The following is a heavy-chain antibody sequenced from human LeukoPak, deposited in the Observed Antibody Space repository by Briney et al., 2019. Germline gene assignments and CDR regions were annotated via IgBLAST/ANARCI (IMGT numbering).Heavy chain of an antibody. D-gene: IGHD3-3*01. CDR3: ARGRLAIFGVAHFDY. V-gene: IGHV4-34*01. J-gene: IGHJ4*02. CDR2: INHSGST. CDR1: GFTFSSYS. Sequence: GSLRLSCAASGFTFSSYSMNWVRQPPGKGLEWIGEINHSGSTNYNPSLKSRVTISVDTSKNQFSLKLSSVTAADTAVYYCARGRLAIFGVAHFDYWGQGTLVTVSS.